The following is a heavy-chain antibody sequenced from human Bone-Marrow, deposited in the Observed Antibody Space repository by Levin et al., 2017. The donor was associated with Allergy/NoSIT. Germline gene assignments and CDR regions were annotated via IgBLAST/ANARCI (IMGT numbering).Heavy chain of an antibody. J-gene: IGHJ2*01. Sequence: GESLKISCAASGFTFSSYAMSWVRQAPGKGLEWVSAISGSGGSTYYADSVKGRFTISRDNSKNTLYLQMNSLRAEDTAVYYCANARGGLGWYFDLWGRGTLVTVSS. CDR3: ANARGGLGWYFDL. CDR2: ISGSGGST. V-gene: IGHV3-23*01. D-gene: IGHD3-10*01. CDR1: GFTFSSYA.